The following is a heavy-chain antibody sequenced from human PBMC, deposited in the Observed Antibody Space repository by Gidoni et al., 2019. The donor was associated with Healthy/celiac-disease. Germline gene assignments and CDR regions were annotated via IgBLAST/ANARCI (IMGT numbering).Heavy chain of an antibody. CDR3: ASVWGGSYGYFDY. Sequence: QVQLQESGQGLVKPSETLSLTCTVSGGSISSYYWSWIRQPPGKGLEWIGYIYYSGSTNYNPSLKSRVTISVDTSKNQFSLKLSSVTAADTAVYYCASVWGGSYGYFDYWGQGTLVTVSS. CDR1: GGSISSYY. D-gene: IGHD3-16*01. J-gene: IGHJ4*02. V-gene: IGHV4-59*01. CDR2: IYYSGST.